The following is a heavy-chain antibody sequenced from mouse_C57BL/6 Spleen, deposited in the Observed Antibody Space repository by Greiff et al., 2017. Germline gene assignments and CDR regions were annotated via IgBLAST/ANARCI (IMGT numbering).Heavy chain of an antibody. CDR1: GFTFSDYG. V-gene: IGHV5-17*01. CDR3: ARPPTVVATDYAMDY. Sequence: EVQLQESGGGLVKPGGSLKLSCAASGFTFSDYGMHWVRQAPEKGLGWVAYISSGSSTIYYADTVKGRFTISRDNAKNTLFLQMTSLRSEDTAMYYCARPPTVVATDYAMDYWGQGTSVTVSS. CDR2: ISSGSSTI. D-gene: IGHD1-1*01. J-gene: IGHJ4*01.